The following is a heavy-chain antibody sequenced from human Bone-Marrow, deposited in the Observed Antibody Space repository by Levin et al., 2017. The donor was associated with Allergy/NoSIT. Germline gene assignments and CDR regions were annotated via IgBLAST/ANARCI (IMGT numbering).Heavy chain of an antibody. CDR2: VSGAGART. V-gene: IGHV3-23*01. Sequence: GGSLRLSCAASGFTFGNYDMTWVRRSPGKGLEWVATVSGAGARTYYEDSVRGRFTISRDNSRDTLFVQMNNLRVEDTAFYFCARINWIGSRPLDYWGQGTLVIVSS. D-gene: IGHD1-1*01. CDR1: GFTFGNYD. CDR3: ARINWIGSRPLDY. J-gene: IGHJ4*02.